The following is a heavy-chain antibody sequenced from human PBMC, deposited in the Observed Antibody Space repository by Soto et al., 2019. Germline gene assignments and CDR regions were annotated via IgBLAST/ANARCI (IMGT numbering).Heavy chain of an antibody. V-gene: IGHV3-23*01. CDR2: IGANGGPT. CDR1: GFTFSTSG. J-gene: IGHJ5*01. D-gene: IGHD7-27*01. CDR3: VKATSNFDS. Sequence: HPGGSLRLSCAASGFTFSTSGMNWVRQAPGKGLEWVSAIGANGGPTYYADSVKGRFTISRDNPKNTLFLQMSSLRAEDTALYYCVKATSNFDSWGQGTQVTVSS.